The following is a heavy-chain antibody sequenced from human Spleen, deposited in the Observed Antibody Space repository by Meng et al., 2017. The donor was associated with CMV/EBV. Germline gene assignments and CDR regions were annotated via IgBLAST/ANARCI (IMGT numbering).Heavy chain of an antibody. Sequence: KASGGTLSSYATSGVRQAPGQGREWMGGIIPIFGTANYAQKFQGRVTITTDESTSTAYMELSSLRSEDTAVYYCARGRIVPQGSFDYWGQGTLVTVSS. CDR2: IIPIFGTA. CDR3: ARGRIVPQGSFDY. D-gene: IGHD2-2*01. V-gene: IGHV1-69*05. CDR1: GGTLSSYA. J-gene: IGHJ4*02.